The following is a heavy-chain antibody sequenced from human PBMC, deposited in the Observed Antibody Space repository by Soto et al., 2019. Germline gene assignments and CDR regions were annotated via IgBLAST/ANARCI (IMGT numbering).Heavy chain of an antibody. CDR1: GYTFTNYW. D-gene: IGHD2-21*02. V-gene: IGHV5-51*01. CDR2: IHPGDSDT. J-gene: IGHJ5*02. Sequence: HGESLKISCKASGYTFTNYWIGWVRQMPGKGLEWMGIIHPGDSDTRYSPSFQGQVTISADKSITTAYLQWSSLEASDTAMYYCARHPYRVTAGRYNWFDPWGQGTLVTVSS. CDR3: ARHPYRVTAGRYNWFDP.